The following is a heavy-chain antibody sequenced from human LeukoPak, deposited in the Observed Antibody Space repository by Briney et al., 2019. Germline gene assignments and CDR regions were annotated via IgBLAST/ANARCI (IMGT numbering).Heavy chain of an antibody. CDR3: TRAPLRSATDH. V-gene: IGHV4-59*08. D-gene: IGHD3-10*01. CDR2: VSHSGST. J-gene: IGHJ4*02. Sequence: SETLSLTCTVSGDSISSYYYTWIRQPPGKGLEWIGYVSHSGSTNYNPSLKSRVAMSLDTSKNQFSLKLSPVTAADTAVYYCTRAPLRSATDHWGQGSLVTVSS. CDR1: GDSISSYY.